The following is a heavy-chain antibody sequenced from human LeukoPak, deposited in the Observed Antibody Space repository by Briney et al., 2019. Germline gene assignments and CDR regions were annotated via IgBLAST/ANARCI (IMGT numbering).Heavy chain of an antibody. CDR1: GGSISSSSYY. CDR2: IKQDGSEK. J-gene: IGHJ4*02. V-gene: IGHV3-7*01. CDR3: AREQLGIGLDY. Sequence: ETLSLTCTVSGGSISSSSYYWGWIRQPPGKGLEWVANIKQDGSEKYYVDSVRGRFTISRDNAKNSLYLQMNSLRAEDTAVYFCAREQLGIGLDYWGQGSLVIVSS. D-gene: IGHD7-27*01.